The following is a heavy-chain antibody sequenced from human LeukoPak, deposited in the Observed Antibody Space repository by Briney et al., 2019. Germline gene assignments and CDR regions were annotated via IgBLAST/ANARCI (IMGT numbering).Heavy chain of an antibody. CDR3: ARDEGQQLAIDY. Sequence: GGSLRLSCAASGFTFSSYIMTWVRQAPGKGLEWVSSISSSSSYIYYADSVKGRFTISRDNAKNSLYLQMNSLRAEDTAVYYCARDEGQQLAIDYWGQGTLVTVSS. V-gene: IGHV3-21*01. J-gene: IGHJ4*02. CDR2: ISSSSSYI. CDR1: GFTFSSYI. D-gene: IGHD6-13*01.